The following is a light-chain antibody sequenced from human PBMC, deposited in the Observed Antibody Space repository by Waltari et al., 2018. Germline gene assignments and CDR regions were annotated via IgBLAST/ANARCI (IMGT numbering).Light chain of an antibody. Sequence: QSALTQPASVSGSPGQSITISCTGTSSDVGGYNYVPWYQQHPGKAPKLISYYVSNRATGVSNRFTGSKSGNTASLTISGLQAEDEADYYCSSYTSSSTLGVFGGGTKLTVL. CDR2: YVS. J-gene: IGLJ2*01. CDR1: SSDVGGYNY. CDR3: SSYTSSSTLGV. V-gene: IGLV2-14*03.